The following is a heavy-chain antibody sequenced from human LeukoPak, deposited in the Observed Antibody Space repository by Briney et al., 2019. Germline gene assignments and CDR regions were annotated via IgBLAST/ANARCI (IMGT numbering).Heavy chain of an antibody. D-gene: IGHD6-6*01. J-gene: IGHJ4*02. CDR2: IYSSGNT. Sequence: PSETLSLTCTVSGGSISSYYWSWIRQTPGKGLEWLGYIYSSGNTDYNPALKSRVTMSMDTSGNQFSLKLRSVTAADTAIYYCARDEGIAAQFDFWGQGMLVTVSS. CDR3: ARDEGIAAQFDF. V-gene: IGHV4-59*01. CDR1: GGSISSYY.